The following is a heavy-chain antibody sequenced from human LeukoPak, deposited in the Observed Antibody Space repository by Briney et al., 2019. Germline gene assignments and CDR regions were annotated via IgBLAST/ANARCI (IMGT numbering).Heavy chain of an antibody. CDR2: IRYDGSNK. CDR3: AKAEVYSGYDLIDY. V-gene: IGHV3-30*02. D-gene: IGHD5-12*01. J-gene: IGHJ4*02. CDR1: GFTFSSYA. Sequence: GGSLRLSCAASGFTFSSYAMHWVRQAPGKGLEWVAFIRYDGSNKYYADSVKGRFTISRDNSKNTLYLQMNSLRAEDTAVYYCAKAEVYSGYDLIDYWGQGTLVTVSS.